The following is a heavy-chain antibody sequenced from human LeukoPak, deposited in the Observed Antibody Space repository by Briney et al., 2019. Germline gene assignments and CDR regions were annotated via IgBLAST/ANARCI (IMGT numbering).Heavy chain of an antibody. CDR1: GGSISSSSYY. D-gene: IGHD3-22*01. J-gene: IGHJ4*02. Sequence: ETLSLTCTVSGGSISSSSYYWGWIRQPPGKGLEWVANIKQDGSEKYYVDSVKGRFTISRDNSKNTLYLEMNSLGAEDTAVYYCAKQFQIGVNYFDYWGQGTPVTVSS. V-gene: IGHV3-7*01. CDR2: IKQDGSEK. CDR3: AKQFQIGVNYFDY.